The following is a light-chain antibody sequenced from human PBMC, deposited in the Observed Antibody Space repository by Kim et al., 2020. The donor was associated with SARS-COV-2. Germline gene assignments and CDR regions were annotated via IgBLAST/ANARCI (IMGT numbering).Light chain of an antibody. Sequence: ASVGDRITITGRASQTISNWLAWYQQKPGKAPKFLIYDASSLESGVPSRFSGSGSGTEFTLTINSLQPDDLATYYCQQYSDFPWTFGQGTKVDIK. CDR3: QQYSDFPWT. CDR1: QTISNW. V-gene: IGKV1-5*01. CDR2: DAS. J-gene: IGKJ1*01.